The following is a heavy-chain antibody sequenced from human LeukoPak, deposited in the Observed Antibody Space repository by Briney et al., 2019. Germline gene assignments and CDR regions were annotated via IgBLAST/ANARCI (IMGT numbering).Heavy chain of an antibody. CDR2: MNPNSGNT. CDR1: GYTFTSYD. Sequence: GASVKVSCKASGYTFTSYDINWVRQATGQGLEWMGWMNPNSGNTGYAQKFQGRVTMTRNTSISTAYMELSSLRSEDTAVYYCARGRTYCGGDCYSNWGQGTLVTVSS. CDR3: ARGRTYCGGDCYSN. V-gene: IGHV1-8*01. J-gene: IGHJ4*02. D-gene: IGHD2-21*02.